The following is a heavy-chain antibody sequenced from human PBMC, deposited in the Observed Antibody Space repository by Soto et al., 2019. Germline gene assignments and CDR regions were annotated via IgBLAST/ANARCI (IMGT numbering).Heavy chain of an antibody. CDR2: IYWDDDK. CDR1: GFSLTTSGVG. D-gene: IGHD3-3*01. CDR3: AHRILRTVFGLVTTTATYFDF. J-gene: IGHJ4*02. Sequence: QITLNESGPTVVKPAETLTLTCTFSGFSLTTSGVGVGWIRQSPGKAPEWLALIYWDDDKRYSASLKSRLTNTKDTAKSHVVLTMASVDPADTATYYCAHRILRTVFGLVTTTATYFDFWGQGTPVVVSS. V-gene: IGHV2-5*02.